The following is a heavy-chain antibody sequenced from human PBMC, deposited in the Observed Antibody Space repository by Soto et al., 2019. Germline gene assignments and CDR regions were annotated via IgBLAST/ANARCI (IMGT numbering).Heavy chain of an antibody. CDR2: ISCCGGST. CDR3: AKADVEQWLIPHLDN. J-gene: IGHJ4*02. CDR1: GFNFKKFA. Sequence: GGSLRLSCEASGFNFKKFAMGWVRQAPGEGLEWVSGISCCGGSTSYADSVKGRFTLARDDSKNTLSLHLNSLRFEDTARYFCAKADVEQWLIPHLDNWGQGTLVTVSS. D-gene: IGHD6-19*01. V-gene: IGHV3-23*01.